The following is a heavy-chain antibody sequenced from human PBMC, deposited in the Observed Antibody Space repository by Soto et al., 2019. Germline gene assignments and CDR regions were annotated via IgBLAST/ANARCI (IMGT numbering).Heavy chain of an antibody. CDR3: AKVASGSYDWFDT. CDR1: KFSFSGYW. J-gene: IGHJ5*02. CDR2: VNPDGSTT. Sequence: EVQLVESGGGLVQPGGSLRLSCAASKFSFSGYWMHWVRQAPGKGLMWVSRVNPDGSTTTYADSVKGRFTISRDNAKNTVFLQMNSLRADDTAVYYCAKVASGSYDWFDTWGQGTLVTVSS. D-gene: IGHD1-26*01. V-gene: IGHV3-74*01.